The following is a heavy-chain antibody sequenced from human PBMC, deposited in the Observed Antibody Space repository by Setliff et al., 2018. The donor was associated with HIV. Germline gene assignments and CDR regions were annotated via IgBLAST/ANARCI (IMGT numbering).Heavy chain of an antibody. J-gene: IGHJ4*02. CDR1: GFTFSSYS. Sequence: GESLKISCAASGFTFSSYSMNWVRQAPGKGLEWVSYIGSSSSAIYYADSVKGRFTISRDNAKNSLYLQMNSLRAEDTAVYYCAREGIAAAGSYSYGFGQIDYWGQGTLVTVSS. CDR3: AREGIAAAGSYSYGFGQIDY. CDR2: IGSSSSAI. V-gene: IGHV3-48*01. D-gene: IGHD6-13*01.